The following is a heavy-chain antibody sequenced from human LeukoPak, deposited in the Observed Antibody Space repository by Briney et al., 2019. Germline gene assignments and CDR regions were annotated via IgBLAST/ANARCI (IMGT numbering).Heavy chain of an antibody. CDR3: ARDLRRWLGYSRYNWFDP. CDR2: INHSGST. CDR1: GGSFSGYY. D-gene: IGHD6-19*01. J-gene: IGHJ5*02. V-gene: IGHV4-34*01. Sequence: SETLSLTCAVYGGSFSGYYWSWIRQPPGKGLEWIGEINHSGSTNYNPSLKSRVTISVDTSKNQFSLKLNSVTAADTAVYYCARDLRRWLGYSRYNWFDPWGQGTLVTVSS.